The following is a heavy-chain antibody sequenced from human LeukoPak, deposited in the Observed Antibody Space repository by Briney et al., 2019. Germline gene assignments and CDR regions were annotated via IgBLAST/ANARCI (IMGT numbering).Heavy chain of an antibody. J-gene: IGHJ6*04. CDR2: ISSSGSTI. Sequence: GGSLRLSCAASGFTFSSYAMNWVRQAPGKGLEWVSYISSSGSTIYYADSVKGRFTISRGNAKNSLYLQMNSLRAEDTAVYYCAELGMIGGVWGKGTTVTISS. V-gene: IGHV3-48*03. CDR1: GFTFSSYA. CDR3: AELGMIGGV. D-gene: IGHD3-10*02.